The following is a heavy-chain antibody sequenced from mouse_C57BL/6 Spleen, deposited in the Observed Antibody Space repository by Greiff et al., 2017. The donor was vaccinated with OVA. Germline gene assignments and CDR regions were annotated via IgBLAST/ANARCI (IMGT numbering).Heavy chain of an antibody. Sequence: EVQLQESGGGLVKPGGSLKLSCAASGFTFSSYAMSWVRQTPEKRLEWVATISDGGSYTYYPDNVKGRFTISRDNAKNNLYLQMSHLKSEDTAMYYCARELGPFDYWGQGTTLTVSS. D-gene: IGHD4-1*01. CDR2: ISDGGSYT. V-gene: IGHV5-4*01. J-gene: IGHJ2*01. CDR1: GFTFSSYA. CDR3: ARELGPFDY.